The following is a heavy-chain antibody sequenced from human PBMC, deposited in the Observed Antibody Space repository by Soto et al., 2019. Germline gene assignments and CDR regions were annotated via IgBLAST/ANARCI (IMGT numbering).Heavy chain of an antibody. V-gene: IGHV4-59*08. CDR1: GGSISSSY. CDR2: IYYSGST. CDR3: ARNPGFCGGGSCLFGF. D-gene: IGHD2-15*01. Sequence: SETMSLTWTVSGGSISSSYWSWIRQPPGKEVEWIGYIYYSGSTNYNPSLKNRVTISVDTSKTQFSLKLSSVTAADTAVYYCARNPGFCGGGSCLFGFWGQGTLVTVSS. J-gene: IGHJ4*02.